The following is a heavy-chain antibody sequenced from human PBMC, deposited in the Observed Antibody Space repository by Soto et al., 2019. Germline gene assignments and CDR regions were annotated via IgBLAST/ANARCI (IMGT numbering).Heavy chain of an antibody. V-gene: IGHV3-48*01. D-gene: IGHD2-2*01. CDR1: GFTFSSYS. CDR3: ANEVPAALDAFDI. Sequence: PGGSLRLSCAASGFTFSSYSMNWVRQAPGKGLEWVSYISSSSSTKYYADTEKGRITITRNNAKKSQKQKMNSLRAEDTAVYYCANEVPAALDAFDIWGQGTMVTVSS. J-gene: IGHJ3*02. CDR2: ISSSSSTK.